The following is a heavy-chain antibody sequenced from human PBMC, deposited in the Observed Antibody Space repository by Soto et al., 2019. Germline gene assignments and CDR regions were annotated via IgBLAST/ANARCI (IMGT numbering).Heavy chain of an antibody. CDR1: GGSISSGGYY. V-gene: IGHV4-31*03. CDR2: IYYSGST. CDR3: ASGYYDSRGRPKDYYGMDV. J-gene: IGHJ6*02. Sequence: QVQLQESGPGLVKPSQTLSLTCTVSGGSISSGGYYWSWIRQHPGKGLEWIGYIYYSGSTYYNPSLKSRVTISVDTYKNQFSLKLSSVTAADTAVYYCASGYYDSRGRPKDYYGMDVWGQGTTVTVSS. D-gene: IGHD3-22*01.